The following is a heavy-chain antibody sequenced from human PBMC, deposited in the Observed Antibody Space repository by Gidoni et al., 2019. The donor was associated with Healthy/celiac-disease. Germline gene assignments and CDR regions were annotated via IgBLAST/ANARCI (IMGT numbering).Heavy chain of an antibody. CDR1: GGSISSYY. CDR3: ARDPGRYCSGGSCYSLLYAFDI. J-gene: IGHJ3*02. Sequence: QVQLQESGPGLVKPSETLSLTCTVSGGSISSYYWSWIRQPPGKGLEWIGYIYYSGSTNYNPSLKSRVTISVDTSKNQFSLKLSSVTAADTAVYYCARDPGRYCSGGSCYSLLYAFDIWGQGTMVTVSS. D-gene: IGHD2-15*01. CDR2: IYYSGST. V-gene: IGHV4-59*01.